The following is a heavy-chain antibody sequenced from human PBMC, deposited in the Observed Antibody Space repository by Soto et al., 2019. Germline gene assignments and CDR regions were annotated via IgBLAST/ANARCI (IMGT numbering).Heavy chain of an antibody. CDR1: GFTFSNAW. CDR3: TTVRLGYSYGSHLLY. Sequence: GGSLRLSCAASGFTFSNAWMSWVRQAPGKGLEWVGRIKSKTDGGTTDYAAPVKGRFTISRDDSKNTLYLQMNSLKTEDTAVYYCTTVRLGYSYGSHLLYWGQGTLVTVSS. V-gene: IGHV3-15*01. D-gene: IGHD5-18*01. CDR2: IKSKTDGGTT. J-gene: IGHJ4*02.